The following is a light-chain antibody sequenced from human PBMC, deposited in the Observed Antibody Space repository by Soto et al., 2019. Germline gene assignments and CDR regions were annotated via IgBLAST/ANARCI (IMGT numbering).Light chain of an antibody. CDR3: CSYAGSGTDNYV. Sequence: QSALTQPASVSGSPGQSITISCTGTSSDIGTYNLVSWYQHYPGKAPKLMIYEGIKRPSGVSNRFSGSKSGNTAFLTISGLQAEDEADYYCCSYAGSGTDNYVFGSGTKVNV. V-gene: IGLV2-23*01. CDR1: SSDIGTYNL. J-gene: IGLJ1*01. CDR2: EGI.